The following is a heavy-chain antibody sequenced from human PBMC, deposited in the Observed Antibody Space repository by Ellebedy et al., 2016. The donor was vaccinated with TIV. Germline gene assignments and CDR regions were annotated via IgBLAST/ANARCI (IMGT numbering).Heavy chain of an antibody. J-gene: IGHJ4*02. CDR1: GGSFSGYY. CDR2: IYYSGST. Sequence: SETLSLTCAVYGGSFSGYYWSWFRQPPGKGLEWIGSIYYSGSTNYNPFLKSRVTIFVDTSKNHLSLKLSSVTAADTAVYYCARDTNAITGSTSLDYWGQGTLVTVSA. CDR3: ARDTNAITGSTSLDY. V-gene: IGHV4-34*01. D-gene: IGHD1-7*01.